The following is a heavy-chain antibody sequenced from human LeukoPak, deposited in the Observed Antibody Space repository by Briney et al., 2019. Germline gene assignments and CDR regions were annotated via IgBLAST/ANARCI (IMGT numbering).Heavy chain of an antibody. CDR1: GYTFTSYG. CDR2: ISAYNGNT. D-gene: IGHD3-10*01. CDR3: ARDRKRVLLWVGGHDAFDI. V-gene: IGHV1-18*01. Sequence: ASVKVSCKASGYTFTSYGISWVRQAPGQGLEWMGWISAYNGNTNYAQKLQGRVTMTTDTSTSTAYMELRSLRSDDTAVYYCARDRKRVLLWVGGHDAFDIWGQGTMVTVSS. J-gene: IGHJ3*02.